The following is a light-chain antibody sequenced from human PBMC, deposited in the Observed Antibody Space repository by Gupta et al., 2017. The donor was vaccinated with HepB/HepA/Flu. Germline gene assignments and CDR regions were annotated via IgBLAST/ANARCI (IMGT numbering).Light chain of an antibody. V-gene: IGLV1-40*01. CDR1: FSNIGAGLD. CDR2: GNT. CDR3: KSYDNSLTSVV. Sequence: QSVLTQSPSVSAAPGQRLTISCTGTFSNIGAGLDVHWYQQLPGTAPKRLIEGNTNRPSWVPDRGAWSKSGTYDSRALTVLKAEDWAEDDCKSYDNSLTSVVFGGGTKVTVL. J-gene: IGLJ2*01.